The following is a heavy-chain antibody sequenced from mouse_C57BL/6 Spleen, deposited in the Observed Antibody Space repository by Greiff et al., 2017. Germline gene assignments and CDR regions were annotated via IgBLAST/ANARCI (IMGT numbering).Heavy chain of an antibody. J-gene: IGHJ4*01. CDR2: IDPNRGGT. CDR1: GYTFTSYW. Sequence: QVQLQQPGAELVKPGASVKLSCKASGYTFTSYWMHWVKQRPGRGLEWIGRIDPNRGGTKYNEKFKSKATLTVDKPSSTAYMQLSSLTSEDSSVYYCARETTVVDYYAMDYWGQGTSVTVSS. CDR3: ARETTVVDYYAMDY. D-gene: IGHD1-1*01. V-gene: IGHV1-72*01.